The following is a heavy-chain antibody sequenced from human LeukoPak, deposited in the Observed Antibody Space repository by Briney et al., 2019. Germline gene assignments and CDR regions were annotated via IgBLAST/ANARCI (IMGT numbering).Heavy chain of an antibody. CDR3: GNLCLGVANPYYFDY. V-gene: IGHV3-30*18. CDR2: ISYDGSNK. CDR1: GFTFSSYG. J-gene: IGHJ4*02. Sequence: GRSLRLSCAASGFTFSSYGMHWVRQAPGQGLGWGAVISYDGSNKYYADSVKRRFIISRDNSKHTLYLQMNGLRAEDTALYYCGNLCLGVANPYYFDYWRRGKLVTVSS. D-gene: IGHD2/OR15-2a*01.